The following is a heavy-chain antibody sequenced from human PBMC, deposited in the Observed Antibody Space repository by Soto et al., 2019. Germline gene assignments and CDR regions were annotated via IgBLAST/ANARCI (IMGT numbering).Heavy chain of an antibody. V-gene: IGHV5-51*01. CDR2: IYPGDSDT. J-gene: IGHJ5*02. CDR1: GYSFTSYW. Sequence: GESLKISFKGSGYSFTSYWIGWVRQMPGKGLELMGIIYPGDSDTRYSPSFQGQVTISADKSISTAYLQWSSLKASDTAMYYCARRALLDPMVRGVIGPWFDPWVQGTLVTVSS. D-gene: IGHD3-10*01. CDR3: ARRALLDPMVRGVIGPWFDP.